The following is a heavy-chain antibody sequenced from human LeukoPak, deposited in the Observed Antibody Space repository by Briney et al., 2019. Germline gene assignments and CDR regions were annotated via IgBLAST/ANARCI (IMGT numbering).Heavy chain of an antibody. Sequence: SETLSLTCTVSGYSISSGYYWGWIRQPPGKGLEWIGSIYHSGSTYYNPSLKSRVTMSVDTSKNQFSLKLSSVTAADTAVYYCARVGITIFGVDWYYFDYWGQGTLVTVSS. D-gene: IGHD3-3*01. CDR3: ARVGITIFGVDWYYFDY. V-gene: IGHV4-38-2*02. J-gene: IGHJ4*02. CDR2: IYHSGST. CDR1: GYSISSGYY.